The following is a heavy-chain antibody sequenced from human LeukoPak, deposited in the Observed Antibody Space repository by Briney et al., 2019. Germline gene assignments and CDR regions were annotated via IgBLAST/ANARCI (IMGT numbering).Heavy chain of an antibody. V-gene: IGHV3-74*01. CDR1: GFAFSRYW. Sequence: GGSLRLSCAASGFAFSRYWMHWVRQAPGEGLVWVSRINSDESTTTYADSVKGRFTISRDNAKNTLYLQMNSLRAEDTAVYYCTKDMGNNWVFDYWGQGTLVTISS. D-gene: IGHD1-20*01. CDR2: INSDESTT. CDR3: TKDMGNNWVFDY. J-gene: IGHJ4*02.